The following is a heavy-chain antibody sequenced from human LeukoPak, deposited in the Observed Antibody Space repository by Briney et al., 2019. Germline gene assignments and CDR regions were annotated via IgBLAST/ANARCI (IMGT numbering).Heavy chain of an antibody. J-gene: IGHJ5*02. CDR2: ISYDGSNK. Sequence: GGSLRLSCAASGFTFSSYGMHWVRQAPGKGLEWVAVISYDGSNKYYADSVKGRFTISRDNSKNTLYLQMNSLRAEDTAVCYCAGHVGATKLNWFDPWGQGTLVTVSS. D-gene: IGHD1-26*01. CDR1: GFTFSSYG. V-gene: IGHV3-30*03. CDR3: AGHVGATKLNWFDP.